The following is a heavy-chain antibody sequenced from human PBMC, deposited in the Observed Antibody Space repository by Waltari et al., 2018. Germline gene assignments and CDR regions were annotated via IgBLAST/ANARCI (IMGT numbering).Heavy chain of an antibody. Sequence: EVQLVESGGGLVQPGGSLRLSCAASGFTLRNYWMSWVRQAPGKGPEWVANIMTDGREEYYVDSVRGRFTISRDNAKNSLYLQMNSLRSEDTAVYYCVRDASVAYRGRRFDYWGQGTLVTVSS. J-gene: IGHJ4*02. V-gene: IGHV3-7*03. CDR2: IMTDGREE. D-gene: IGHD2-21*01. CDR3: VRDASVAYRGRRFDY. CDR1: GFTLRNYW.